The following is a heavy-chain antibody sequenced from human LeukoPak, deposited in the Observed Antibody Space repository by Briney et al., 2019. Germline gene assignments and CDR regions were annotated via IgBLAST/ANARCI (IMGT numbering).Heavy chain of an antibody. D-gene: IGHD4-23*01. CDR3: AKNLNGGNTHSDY. CDR1: GFIFSSYA. CDR2: ISGGDTST. J-gene: IGHJ4*02. Sequence: PGGSLRLSCAASGFIFSSYAMNWVRQAPGKGLEWVSTISGGDTSTFYADSVKGRFTISRDNSKNTLYLKMNNLRAEDTAVYYCAKNLNGGNTHSDYWGQGTLVTVSS. V-gene: IGHV3-23*01.